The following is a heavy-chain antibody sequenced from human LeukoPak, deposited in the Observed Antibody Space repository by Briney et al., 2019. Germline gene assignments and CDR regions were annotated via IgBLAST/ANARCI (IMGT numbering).Heavy chain of an antibody. J-gene: IGHJ4*02. CDR1: GFDFSDYY. D-gene: IGHD1/OR15-1a*01. V-gene: IGHV3-11*01. Sequence: MAGGSLRLSCAASGFDFSDYYMTWIRQAPGKGLEWASYITSNGNSKYYADSVKGRFIISRDNAKNSLYLQMNSLRAQDHAVYYCARVPRPSKQRGQGTLVTVSS. CDR3: ARVPRPSKQ. CDR2: ITSNGNSK.